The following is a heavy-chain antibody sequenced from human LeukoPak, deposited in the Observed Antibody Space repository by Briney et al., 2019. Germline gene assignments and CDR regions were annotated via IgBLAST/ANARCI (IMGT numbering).Heavy chain of an antibody. CDR3: ATYSNWVAGDV. CDR2: IKEDGSQK. V-gene: IGHV3-7*01. CDR1: RFTFSVFW. Sequence: PGRSLSLSCVMSRFTFSVFWMSWVRQAAGKGLEWVADIKEDGSQKDYVDSVKGRFTISRDNAKNSLYLQMDSLRAEDTAVYYCATYSNWVAGDVWGQGTTVSVSS. D-gene: IGHD7-27*01. J-gene: IGHJ6*02.